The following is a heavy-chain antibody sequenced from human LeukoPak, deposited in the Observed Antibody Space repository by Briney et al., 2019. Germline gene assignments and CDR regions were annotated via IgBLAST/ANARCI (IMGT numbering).Heavy chain of an antibody. J-gene: IGHJ2*01. Sequence: PSETLSLTCTVSGGPISSSSYHWGWIRQPPGKGLEWIGSIYYSGSTHYNPSLKSRVTISVDTSKNQFSLKLSSVTAADTAVYYCARQTVGYSYGHWYFDLWGRGTLVTVSS. CDR3: ARQTVGYSYGHWYFDL. V-gene: IGHV4-39*01. CDR2: IYYSGST. CDR1: GGPISSSSYH. D-gene: IGHD5-18*01.